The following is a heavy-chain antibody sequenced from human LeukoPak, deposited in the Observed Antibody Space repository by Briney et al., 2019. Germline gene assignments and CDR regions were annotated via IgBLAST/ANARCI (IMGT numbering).Heavy chain of an antibody. J-gene: IGHJ4*02. CDR1: GGSISSYY. V-gene: IGHV4-59*08. Sequence: SETLSLTCTVSGGSISSYYWSWIRQPPGEGLEWIGYIYYSGSTNYNPSLKSRVTISVDTSKNQFSLKLSSVTAADTAVYYCARLEAAATYYFDYWGQGTLVTVSS. CDR2: IYYSGST. CDR3: ARLEAAATYYFDY. D-gene: IGHD6-13*01.